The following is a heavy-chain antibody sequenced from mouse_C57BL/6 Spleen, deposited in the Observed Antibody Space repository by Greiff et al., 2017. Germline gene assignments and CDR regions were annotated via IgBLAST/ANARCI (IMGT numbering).Heavy chain of an antibody. CDR2: ISNGGGST. CDR1: GFTFSDYY. J-gene: IGHJ1*03. V-gene: IGHV5-12*01. CDR3: ARHDGGYFDV. D-gene: IGHD2-3*01. Sequence: DVMLVESGGGLVQPGGSLKLSCAASGFTFSDYYMYWVRQTPEKRLEWVAYISNGGGSTYYPDTVKGRFTISRDNAKNTLYLQMSRLKSEDTAMYYCARHDGGYFDVWGTGTTVTVSS.